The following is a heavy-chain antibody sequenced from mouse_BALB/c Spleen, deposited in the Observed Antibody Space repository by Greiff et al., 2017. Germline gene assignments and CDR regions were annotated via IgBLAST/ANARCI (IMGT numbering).Heavy chain of an antibody. V-gene: IGHV2-2*02. J-gene: IGHJ4*01. CDR3: ANYYRYDGGYAMDD. CDR2: IWSGGST. CDR1: GFSLTSYG. Sequence: VMLVESGPGLVQPSQSLYITCTVSGFSLTSYGVHWVRQSPGKGLEWLGVIWSGGSTDYNAAFISRLSISKDNSKSQVFFKMNSLQANDTAIYYCANYYRYDGGYAMDDWGQGTSVTVSS. D-gene: IGHD2-14*01.